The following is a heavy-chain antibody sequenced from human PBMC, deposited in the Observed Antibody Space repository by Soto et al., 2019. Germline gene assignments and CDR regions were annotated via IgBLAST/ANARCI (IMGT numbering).Heavy chain of an antibody. V-gene: IGHV4-4*07. CDR2: IHSSGST. J-gene: IGHJ5*02. CDR3: ARDQGVAAAGITWFDP. CDR1: GASMNSYH. D-gene: IGHD6-13*01. Sequence: SETLSLTCTVSGASMNSYHWSWIRQPAGKGLEWIGHIHSSGSTNYNPSLKSRVTMSVDTSKNQLSLRLMSLTAADTAVYYCARDQGVAAAGITWFDPWGQGSLVTVSS.